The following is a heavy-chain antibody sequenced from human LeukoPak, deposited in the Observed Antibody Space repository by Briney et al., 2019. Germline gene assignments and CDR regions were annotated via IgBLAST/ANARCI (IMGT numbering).Heavy chain of an antibody. CDR2: IIHSGST. D-gene: IGHD2-2*01. CDR3: ARGGDCRTSDCAQGDVFDS. J-gene: IGHJ4*02. Sequence: ETPSLTCAVYGGYLSGCYWSWSRRPPGEGLEWIGAIIHSGSTNYNPPLASRVTISVDTSQHQCSLGLTSVTAADTAVYYCARGGDCRTSDCAQGDVFDSWGQGTLVTVSS. CDR1: GGYLSGCY. V-gene: IGHV4-34*01.